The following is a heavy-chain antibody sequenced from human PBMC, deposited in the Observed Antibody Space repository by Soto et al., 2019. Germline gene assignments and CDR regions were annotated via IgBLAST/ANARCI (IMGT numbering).Heavy chain of an antibody. CDR1: GYTFTSYG. D-gene: IGHD6-13*01. Sequence: ASVKVSCKASGYTFTSYGISWVRQAPGQGLEWMGWISAYNGNTNYAQKHKGRVTMTTDTSTSTAYMEMRILRSDDTAVYYCARDRLVQQLATRAFDIWGQGTMVTVSS. CDR3: ARDRLVQQLATRAFDI. V-gene: IGHV1-18*01. J-gene: IGHJ3*02. CDR2: ISAYNGNT.